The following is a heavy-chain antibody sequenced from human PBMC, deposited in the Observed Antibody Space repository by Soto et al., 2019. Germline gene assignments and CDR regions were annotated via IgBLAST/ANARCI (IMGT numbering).Heavy chain of an antibody. D-gene: IGHD6-25*01. CDR3: ARGPISQRPGFYYYYMDV. CDR2: IWYDGSNK. Sequence: GGSLRLSCAASGFTFSSYGMHWVRQAPGKGLEWVAVIWYDGSNKYYADSVKGRFTISRDNSKNTLYLQMNSLRAEDTAVYYCARGPISQRPGFYYYYMDVWGKGTTVTVSS. V-gene: IGHV3-33*01. CDR1: GFTFSSYG. J-gene: IGHJ6*03.